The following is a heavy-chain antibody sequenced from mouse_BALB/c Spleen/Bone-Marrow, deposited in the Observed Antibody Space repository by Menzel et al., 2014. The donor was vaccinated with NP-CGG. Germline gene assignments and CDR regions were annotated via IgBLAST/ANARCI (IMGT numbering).Heavy chain of an antibody. D-gene: IGHD2-3*01. Sequence: VQLKESGGGLVQPGGSLRLSCATSGFTFTDYYMNWVRQPPGKALEWLGFIRNKAYSYTTEYSASVKGRFTISRDNSQSILYLQMNTLRAEDSATYYCARDMGGLLFDYWGQGTTLTVSS. J-gene: IGHJ2*01. CDR2: IRNKAYSYTT. V-gene: IGHV7-3*02. CDR3: ARDMGGLLFDY. CDR1: GFTFTDYY.